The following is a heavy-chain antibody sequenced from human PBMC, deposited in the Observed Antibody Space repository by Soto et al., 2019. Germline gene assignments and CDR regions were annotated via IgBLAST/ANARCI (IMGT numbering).Heavy chain of an antibody. CDR1: GYTFTSYG. J-gene: IGHJ4*02. Sequence: ASVKVSCKASGYTFTSYGISWVRQAPGQGLEWMGWISAYNGNTNYAQKLQGRVTMTTDTSTSTAYKELRSLRSDDTAVYYCARDAFLEMGNNEAVAGPLFDYWGQGTLVTVSS. CDR3: ARDAFLEMGNNEAVAGPLFDY. V-gene: IGHV1-18*01. D-gene: IGHD6-19*01. CDR2: ISAYNGNT.